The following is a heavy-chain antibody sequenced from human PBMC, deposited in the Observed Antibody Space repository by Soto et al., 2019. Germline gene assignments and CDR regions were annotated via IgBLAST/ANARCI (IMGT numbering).Heavy chain of an antibody. Sequence: RSLTCTVSGGSISSGGYSWSWIRQPPGKGLEWIGYIYHSGSTYYNPSLKSRVTISVDRSKNQFSLKLSSVTAADTAVYYCARAPMVRGVYFDYWGQGTLVTVSS. J-gene: IGHJ4*02. CDR2: IYHSGST. V-gene: IGHV4-30-2*01. CDR3: ARAPMVRGVYFDY. CDR1: GGSISSGGYS. D-gene: IGHD3-10*01.